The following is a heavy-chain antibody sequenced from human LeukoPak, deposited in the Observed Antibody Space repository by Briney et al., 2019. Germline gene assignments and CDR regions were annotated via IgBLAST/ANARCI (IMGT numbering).Heavy chain of an antibody. CDR2: ISSGGSTI. Sequence: SGGSLRLSCAASGFTFSDYYINWIRQAPGKGLEWVSYISSGGSTIYYADSVKGRFTISRDNAKDSLYLQMNSLRAEDTALYYCAVATRSFLPDYCWGQGTLVTVSS. D-gene: IGHD5-12*01. CDR1: GFTFSDYY. V-gene: IGHV3-11*04. J-gene: IGHJ4*02. CDR3: AVATRSFLPDYC.